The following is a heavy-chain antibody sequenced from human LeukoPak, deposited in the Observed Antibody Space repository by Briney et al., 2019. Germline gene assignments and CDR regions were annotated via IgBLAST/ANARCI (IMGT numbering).Heavy chain of an antibody. V-gene: IGHV1-69*13. CDR2: IIPIFGTG. CDR3: ASRYCSGGNCFSRDYYYYYMDV. Sequence: VASVKVSCKASGGTFSSYAISWVRQAPGQGLEWMGGIIPIFGTGKYAQKFQGRVTITADESTSTAYMELSSLRSEDTAVYYCASRYCSGGNCFSRDYYYYYMDVWGKGTTVTVSS. D-gene: IGHD2-15*01. J-gene: IGHJ6*03. CDR1: GGTFSSYA.